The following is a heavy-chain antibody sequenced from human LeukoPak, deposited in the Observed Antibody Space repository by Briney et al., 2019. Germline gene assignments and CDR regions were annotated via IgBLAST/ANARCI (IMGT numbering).Heavy chain of an antibody. V-gene: IGHV3-15*01. Sequence: GGSLRLSCAASGFTFSHTWISWVRQAPGKGLEWVGRVKSKNDGGSTDYAAPVKGRFLISRDDSRGTLSLEMNSLKIEDTAVYFCVGRPWNFDYWGQGTLVTVSS. J-gene: IGHJ4*02. CDR1: GFTFSHTW. CDR2: VKSKNDGGST. D-gene: IGHD1-1*01. CDR3: VGRPWNFDY.